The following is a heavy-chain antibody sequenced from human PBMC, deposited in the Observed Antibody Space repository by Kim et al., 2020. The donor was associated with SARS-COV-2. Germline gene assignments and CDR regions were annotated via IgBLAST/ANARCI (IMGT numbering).Heavy chain of an antibody. Sequence: GGSLRLSCAASGFTFSNYAMSWVRQAPGKGLEWVSALSGSGGSTSYADSVKGRFTISRDNSKNTLYLQMNSLRADDTAVYSCAKDPHYDFWSGYYFDYWGQGTRVTVSS. D-gene: IGHD3-3*01. V-gene: IGHV3-23*01. CDR2: LSGSGGST. CDR3: AKDPHYDFWSGYYFDY. J-gene: IGHJ4*02. CDR1: GFTFSNYA.